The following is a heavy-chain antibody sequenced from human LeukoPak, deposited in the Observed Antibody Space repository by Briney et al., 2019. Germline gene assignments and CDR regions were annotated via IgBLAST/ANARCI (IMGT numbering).Heavy chain of an antibody. CDR3: ARDRLPRGGDYWYFDI. J-gene: IGHJ2*01. CDR2: IIPALRTA. V-gene: IGHV1-69*05. CDR1: GGTFNTNG. D-gene: IGHD3-10*01. Sequence: ASVKVSCKASGGTFNTNGITWVRQAPGEGLEWMGGIIPALRTANFAPKFQGRVTMTTDESTTTVYMELTSLRSEDTAMYFCARDRLPRGGDYWYFDIWGRGTLVTVSS.